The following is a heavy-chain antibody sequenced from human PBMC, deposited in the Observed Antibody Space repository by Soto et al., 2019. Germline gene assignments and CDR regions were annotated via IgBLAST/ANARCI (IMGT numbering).Heavy chain of an antibody. CDR2: IYYSGST. Sequence: SLTCTVSGGSISSGGYYWSWIRQHPGKGLEWIGYIYYSGSTYYNPSLKSRVTISVDTSKNQFSLKLSSVTAADTAVYYCARVVKHPVGYCSSTSCSPWFDPWGQGTLVTVSS. J-gene: IGHJ5*02. D-gene: IGHD2-2*01. CDR3: ARVVKHPVGYCSSTSCSPWFDP. CDR1: GGSISSGGYY. V-gene: IGHV4-31*03.